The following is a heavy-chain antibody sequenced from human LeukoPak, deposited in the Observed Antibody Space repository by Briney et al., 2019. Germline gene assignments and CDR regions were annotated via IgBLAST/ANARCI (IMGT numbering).Heavy chain of an antibody. D-gene: IGHD4-17*01. Sequence: SETLSLTCAVSSYSMTSAYYWGLIRQPPGKGLEFIRTVYHSGNTYYNPSLTRPVTMSVDWSKEQFSLNLTSVTAADTAVYYCVTNRDTDYALGYWGQGSLVTVSS. J-gene: IGHJ4*02. CDR3: VTNRDTDYALGY. V-gene: IGHV4-38-2*01. CDR2: VYHSGNT. CDR1: SYSMTSAYY.